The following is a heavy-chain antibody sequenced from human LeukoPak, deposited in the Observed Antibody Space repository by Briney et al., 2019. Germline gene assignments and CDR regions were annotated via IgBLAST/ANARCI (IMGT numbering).Heavy chain of an antibody. J-gene: IGHJ4*02. CDR2: IKSDGSRT. Sequence: TGGSLRLSCAASGFTFSSYWMHWVRQAPGKGLVWVSHIKSDGSRTNYADSVKGRFTISRDNAKNTVCLQMNSLRVEDTAVYYCGRGLRPVDYWGQGTLVTVSS. CDR1: GFTFSSYW. V-gene: IGHV3-74*01. CDR3: GRGLRPVDY.